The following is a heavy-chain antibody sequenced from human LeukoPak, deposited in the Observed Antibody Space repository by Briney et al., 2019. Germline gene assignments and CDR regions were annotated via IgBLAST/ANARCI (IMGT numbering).Heavy chain of an antibody. CDR3: AGRGLHGRGGFDY. J-gene: IGHJ4*02. CDR1: GGSISSYY. Sequence: SETLSLTCTVSGGSISSYYWSWIRQPPGKRLEWIGYIYTSGSTNYNPSLKSRVTISVDTSKNQFSLKRSSVTAADTAVYYCAGRGLHGRGGFDYWGQGTLVTVSS. V-gene: IGHV4-4*09. CDR2: IYTSGST. D-gene: IGHD2-15*01.